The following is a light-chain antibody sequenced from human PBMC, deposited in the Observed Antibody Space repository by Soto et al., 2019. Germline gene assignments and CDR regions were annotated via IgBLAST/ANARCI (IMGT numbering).Light chain of an antibody. CDR2: GAS. CDR1: QSVSSSY. Sequence: EIVLTQSPGTRSLSPGEGARISCRASQSVSSSYLAWYQQKPGQAPRLLIYGASSRATGIPDRFSGSGSGTDFTLTIRRLEPEDFAVYYCQQYGSPRTFGQGTKVDIK. CDR3: QQYGSPRT. V-gene: IGKV3-20*01. J-gene: IGKJ1*01.